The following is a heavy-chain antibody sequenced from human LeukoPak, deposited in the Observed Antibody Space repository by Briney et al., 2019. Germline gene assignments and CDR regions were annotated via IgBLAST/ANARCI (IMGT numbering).Heavy chain of an antibody. CDR1: GFSFRNYV. J-gene: IGHJ4*02. V-gene: IGHV3-66*01. D-gene: IGHD3-10*02. CDR2: MYDDGST. CDR3: ATATVLVRRGYDY. Sequence: PGGSLRLSCAASGFSFRNYVMMWVRQAPGKGLEWVSVMYDDGSTYNADSVKGRFTVSRDNSKNTVFLQMNSLRAEDTAVYYCATATVLVRRGYDYWGQGTLVTVSS.